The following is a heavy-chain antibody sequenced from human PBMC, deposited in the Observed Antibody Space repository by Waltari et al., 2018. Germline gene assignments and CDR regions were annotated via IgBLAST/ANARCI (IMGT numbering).Heavy chain of an antibody. CDR3: ARAYSSSWWDFDY. J-gene: IGHJ4*02. Sequence: QVQLVESGGGGVQPGRSRRPRCSASGFTFVSYGMHWVRQAPGKGLEWVAVIWYDGSNKYYADSVKGRFTISRDNSKNTLYLQMNSLRAEDTAVYYCARAYSSSWWDFDYWGQGTLVTVSS. V-gene: IGHV3-33*01. D-gene: IGHD6-13*01. CDR1: GFTFVSYG. CDR2: IWYDGSNK.